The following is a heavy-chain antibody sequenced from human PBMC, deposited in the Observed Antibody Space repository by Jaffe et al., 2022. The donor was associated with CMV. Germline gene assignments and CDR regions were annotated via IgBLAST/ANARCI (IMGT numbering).Heavy chain of an antibody. CDR1: GDSISGYH. CDR2: IYYSGRTSGST. J-gene: IGHJ6*03. Sequence: QVQLQESGPGLVKPSETLSLTCAVSGDSISGYHWSWIRQSPGEALEWIGNIYYSGRTSGSTNYNPSLESRVTISVDRSNNQFSLGLASVTAADTAVYFCARSPGYTYGRPSRYYYYMDVWGKGTTVVVSS. V-gene: IGHV4-59*03. CDR3: ARSPGYTYGRPSRYYYYMDV. D-gene: IGHD5-18*01.